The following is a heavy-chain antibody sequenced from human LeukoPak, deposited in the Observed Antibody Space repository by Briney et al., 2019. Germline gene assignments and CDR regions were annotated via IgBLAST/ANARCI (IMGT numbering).Heavy chain of an antibody. V-gene: IGHV3-23*01. CDR1: GFTFSSYA. CDR3: ARDRPYYYDSSGYYYLLDY. Sequence: GGSLRLSCAASGFTFSSYAMSWVRQAPGKGLEWVSAIIGGGGSTYYADSVKGRFTISRDNSKNTLYLQMNSLRAEDTAVYYCARDRPYYYDSSGYYYLLDYWGQGTLVTVSP. D-gene: IGHD3-22*01. CDR2: IIGGGGST. J-gene: IGHJ4*02.